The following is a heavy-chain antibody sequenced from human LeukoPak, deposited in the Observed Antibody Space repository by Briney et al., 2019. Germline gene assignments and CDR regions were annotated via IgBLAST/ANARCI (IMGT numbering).Heavy chain of an antibody. Sequence: ASVKVSCKASGYTFTGYYMHWVRQAPGQGLEWMGWINPNSGGTNYAQKFQGRVTMTRDTSISTAYMELSRLRYDDTAVYYCARGTDNRISGFDYWGQGTLVTVSS. CDR2: INPNSGGT. V-gene: IGHV1-2*02. J-gene: IGHJ4*02. D-gene: IGHD6-19*01. CDR1: GYTFTGYY. CDR3: ARGTDNRISGFDY.